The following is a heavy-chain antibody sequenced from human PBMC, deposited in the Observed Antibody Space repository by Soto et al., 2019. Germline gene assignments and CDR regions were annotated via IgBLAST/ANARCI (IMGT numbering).Heavy chain of an antibody. CDR2: ISAYNGNT. D-gene: IGHD3-9*01. Sequence: ASVKVSCKASGYTFTRYGISWVRQAPGQGLEGMGWISAYNGNTNYAQKLQGRVTMTTDTSPSTAYMELRSLRSDDTAVYYCARHSTPLRGNDIETRYKYYYYYGMDVWGQGTTVTRLL. CDR1: GYTFTRYG. V-gene: IGHV1-18*04. CDR3: ARHSTPLRGNDIETRYKYYYYYGMDV. J-gene: IGHJ6*02.